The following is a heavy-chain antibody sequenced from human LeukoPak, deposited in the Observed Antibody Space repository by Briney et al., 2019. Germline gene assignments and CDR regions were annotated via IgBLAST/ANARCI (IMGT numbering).Heavy chain of an antibody. V-gene: IGHV3-23*01. D-gene: IGHD1-26*01. J-gene: IGHJ4*02. Sequence: PGGSLRLSCAASGFTFSSYAMSWVRQAPGKGLEWVSAISGSGGSTYYADSVKGRFTISRDNSKNTLYLQMNSLRAEDTAVYYCAKGRKGQHGPTYFDYWGQGTLVTVSS. CDR3: AKGRKGQHGPTYFDY. CDR2: ISGSGGST. CDR1: GFTFSSYA.